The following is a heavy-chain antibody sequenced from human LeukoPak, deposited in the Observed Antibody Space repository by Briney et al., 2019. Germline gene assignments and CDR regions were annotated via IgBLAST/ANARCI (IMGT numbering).Heavy chain of an antibody. Sequence: SETLSLTCTVSGGSISSYYWSWIRQPPGKGLEWIGYIYYSGSTNYNPSLKSRVTISVDTSKNQFSLKLSSVTAADTAVYYCARSTADCGGDCYYYFDYWGQGTLVTVSS. CDR1: GGSISSYY. D-gene: IGHD2-21*02. J-gene: IGHJ4*02. CDR3: ARSTADCGGDCYYYFDY. V-gene: IGHV4-59*12. CDR2: IYYSGST.